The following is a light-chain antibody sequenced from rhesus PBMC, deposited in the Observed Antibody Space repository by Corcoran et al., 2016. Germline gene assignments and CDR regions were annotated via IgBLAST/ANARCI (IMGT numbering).Light chain of an antibody. Sequence: DIQMTQSPSSLSASVGDTVTITCRAIQSISSWLDWYQQKPGKAPKLLIYKASSLESGVPSRLSGSGSGTDFTLTISRLQPEDVATYYCLQYSSSPLTFGGGTKVEIK. CDR3: LQYSSSPLT. CDR1: QSISSW. J-gene: IGKJ4*01. V-gene: IGKV1-22*01. CDR2: KAS.